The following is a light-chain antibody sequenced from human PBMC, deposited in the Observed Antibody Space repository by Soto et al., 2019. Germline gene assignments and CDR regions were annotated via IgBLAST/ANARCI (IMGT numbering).Light chain of an antibody. CDR2: GAS. J-gene: IGKJ5*01. CDR3: QQYNNWPPIT. V-gene: IGKV3-15*01. Sequence: EIVMTQSPATLSVSPGERATLSCRASQSVINNLAWYQQKPGQAPRLLIYGASHRATGIPARFSGSGSGTEFTLTISSLQSEDFAVYCCQQYNNWPPITFGQGTRLEIK. CDR1: QSVINN.